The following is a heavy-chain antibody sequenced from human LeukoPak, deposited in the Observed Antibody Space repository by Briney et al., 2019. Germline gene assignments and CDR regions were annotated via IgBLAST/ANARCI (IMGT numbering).Heavy chain of an antibody. CDR1: GYTFTGYY. CDR3: GTLLSNGPFDY. CDR2: IYPNSGAT. V-gene: IGHV1-2*02. Sequence: ASVKVSCKASGYTFTGYYMHWVRQAPGQGGEWMGYIYPNSGATKYAQKFQGRVTMTRDTSISTAYMELSGLRSDDTAVYYCGTLLSNGPFDYWGQGSLVTVSS. J-gene: IGHJ4*02.